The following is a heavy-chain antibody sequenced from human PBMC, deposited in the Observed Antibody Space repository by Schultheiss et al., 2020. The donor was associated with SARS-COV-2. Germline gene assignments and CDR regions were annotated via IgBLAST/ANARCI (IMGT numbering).Heavy chain of an antibody. D-gene: IGHD6-6*01. CDR2: IYYSGST. J-gene: IGHJ6*03. Sequence: GSLRLSCTVSGGSISSYYWSWIRQPPGKGLEWIGYIYYSGSTNYNPSLKSRVTISVDTSKNQFSLKLSSVTAADTAVYYCARVSSSSSPYYYYYYYMDVWGKGTTVTVSS. CDR3: ARVSSSSSPYYYYYYYMDV. CDR1: GGSISSYY. V-gene: IGHV4-59*01.